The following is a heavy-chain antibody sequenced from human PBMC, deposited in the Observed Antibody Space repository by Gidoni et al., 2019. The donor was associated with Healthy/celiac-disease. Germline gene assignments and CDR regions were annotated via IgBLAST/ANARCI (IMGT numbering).Heavy chain of an antibody. D-gene: IGHD3-16*01. CDR1: GFTFSRYG. CDR3: AQRPGGGNY. CDR2: ISYDGSNK. Sequence: QVQLVESGGGVVQPGRSLRLSCAASGFTFSRYGMHWVRQAPGKGLEWVAVISYDGSNKYYADSVKGRFTISRDNSKNTLYLQMNSLRAEDTAVYYCAQRPGGGNYWGQGTLVTVSS. J-gene: IGHJ4*02. V-gene: IGHV3-30*18.